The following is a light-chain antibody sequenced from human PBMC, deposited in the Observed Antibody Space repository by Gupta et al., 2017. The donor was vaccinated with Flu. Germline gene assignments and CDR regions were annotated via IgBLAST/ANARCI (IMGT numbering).Light chain of an antibody. CDR2: GAS. CDR3: QQENSSPIT. V-gene: IGKV3-20*01. Sequence: EIVLTQSPGTLSLSPGERATLSCRASQSVNSNFLAWYQQKPGQAPRLLIYGASTRATGIPDRFSGSGSGTEFTLTISRLEPEDFAVYYCQQENSSPITFGGGTKVEIK. J-gene: IGKJ4*01. CDR1: QSVNSNF.